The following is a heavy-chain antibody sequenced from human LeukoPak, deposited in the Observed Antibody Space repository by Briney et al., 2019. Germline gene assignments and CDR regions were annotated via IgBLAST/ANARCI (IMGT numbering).Heavy chain of an antibody. CDR1: GGSISSSNYY. J-gene: IGHJ5*02. Sequence: PSETLSLTCTVSGGSISSSNYYWGWIRQPPGKGLEWIGSIYYSGSTYYNPSLKSRVTISVDTSKNQFSLKLSSVTAADTAVYYCAREVVVPAAIGGNWFDPWGQGTLVTVSS. CDR2: IYYSGST. D-gene: IGHD2-2*02. V-gene: IGHV4-39*07. CDR3: AREVVVPAAIGGNWFDP.